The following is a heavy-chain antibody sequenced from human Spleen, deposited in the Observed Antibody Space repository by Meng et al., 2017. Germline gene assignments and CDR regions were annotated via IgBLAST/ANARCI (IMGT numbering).Heavy chain of an antibody. Sequence: SVKVSCKASGGTFSNYAISWVRQAPGQGLEWMGGIIPMFVTGNYAQKFQGRVTITADESTSTAYMDLSSLNSEDTAVYYCARSSGGWNGGLDYWGQGTLVTVSS. CDR1: GGTFSNYA. CDR2: IIPMFVTG. CDR3: ARSSGGWNGGLDY. V-gene: IGHV1-69*13. D-gene: IGHD6-19*01. J-gene: IGHJ4*02.